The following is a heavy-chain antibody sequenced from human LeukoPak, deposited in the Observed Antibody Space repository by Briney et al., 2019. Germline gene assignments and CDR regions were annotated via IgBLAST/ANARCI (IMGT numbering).Heavy chain of an antibody. Sequence: GGSLRLSCAASGFTFDNYAIHWVRQAPGKGLEWVSLISADGRSTYYADSVKGRFTISRDNSKNSLCLQMRSLRTEDTALYYCAKDSGWQLLRAEYFQRWGQGTLVTVSS. D-gene: IGHD2-15*01. V-gene: IGHV3-43*02. J-gene: IGHJ1*01. CDR2: ISADGRST. CDR1: GFTFDNYA. CDR3: AKDSGWQLLRAEYFQR.